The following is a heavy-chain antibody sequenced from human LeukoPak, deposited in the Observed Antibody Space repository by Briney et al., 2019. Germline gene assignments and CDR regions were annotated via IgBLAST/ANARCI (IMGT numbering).Heavy chain of an antibody. Sequence: ASVKVSCKASGYTFTGYYMHWVRQAPGQGPEWMGWINPNSGGTNYAQKFQGRVTVTRDTSTSTVYMELSSLRSEDTAVYYCARGGPVGVTAIWWDYYYYYMDVWGKGTTVTISS. CDR3: ARGGPVGVTAIWWDYYYYYMDV. CDR2: INPNSGGT. CDR1: GYTFTGYY. D-gene: IGHD2-21*02. V-gene: IGHV1-2*02. J-gene: IGHJ6*03.